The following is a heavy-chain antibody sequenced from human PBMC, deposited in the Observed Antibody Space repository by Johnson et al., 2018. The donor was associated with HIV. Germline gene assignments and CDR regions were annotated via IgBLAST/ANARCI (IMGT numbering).Heavy chain of an antibody. CDR1: GFTFSSYA. CDR3: AKDPSYIVATAMTDAFDI. Sequence: QVQLVESGGGVVQPGRSLILSCAASGFTFSSYAMHWVRQAPGKGLEWVAFIRYDGSNKYYADSVKGRFTISRDNSKNTLYLQMNSLRAEDTAVYYCAKDPSYIVATAMTDAFDIWGQGTMVTVSS. D-gene: IGHD5-12*01. J-gene: IGHJ3*02. CDR2: IRYDGSNK. V-gene: IGHV3-30*02.